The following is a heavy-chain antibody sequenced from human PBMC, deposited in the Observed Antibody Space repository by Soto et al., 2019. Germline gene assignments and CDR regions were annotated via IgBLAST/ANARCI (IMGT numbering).Heavy chain of an antibody. D-gene: IGHD6-13*01. CDR2: LSAGNGQT. Sequence: QVQLVQSGGEVMKPGASVKVSCKASGYSFTNYGIHWVRQAPGQRLAWMGWLSAGNGQTIYSQTFQGRVTISRDTSASTANMDLSSLTSEDTGVYYCARGSSSWENYYFYGLDVWGQGTTVTVSS. J-gene: IGHJ6*02. V-gene: IGHV1-3*01. CDR1: GYSFTNYG. CDR3: ARGSSSWENYYFYGLDV.